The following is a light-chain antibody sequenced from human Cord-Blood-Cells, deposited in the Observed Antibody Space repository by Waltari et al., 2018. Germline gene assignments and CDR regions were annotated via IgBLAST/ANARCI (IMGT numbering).Light chain of an antibody. V-gene: IGLV2-11*01. CDR2: DVS. CDR1: SRAAGGYNY. CDR3: CSYAGSYTYV. Sequence: QSALTQPRSVSGSPGQSVTIPCTGTSRAAGGYNYVSWYQQHPGKAPKLMIYDVSKRPSGVPDRFSGSKSGNTASLTISGLQAEDEADYYCCSYAGSYTYVFGTGTKVTVL. J-gene: IGLJ1*01.